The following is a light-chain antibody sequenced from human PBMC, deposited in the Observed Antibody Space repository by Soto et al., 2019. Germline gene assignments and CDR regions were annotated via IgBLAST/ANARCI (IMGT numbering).Light chain of an antibody. CDR2: FAS. CDR3: QQIYNTPRT. V-gene: IGKV1-39*01. J-gene: IGKJ2*01. CDR1: RPISNY. Sequence: DIQMTQSPSSLSASVGDRVTITCRASRPISNYLNWYQQKPGKAPKLLIYFASVLQSGVPSRFSGGGYGTDFTLTISSLQPEDFATDYCQQIYNTPRTFGQGTRLDIQ.